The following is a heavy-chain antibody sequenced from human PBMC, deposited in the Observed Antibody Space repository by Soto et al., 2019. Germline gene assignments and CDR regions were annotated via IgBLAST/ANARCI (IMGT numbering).Heavy chain of an antibody. V-gene: IGHV4-59*01. CDR3: AREGRPTEFDY. CDR2: IYYSGST. Sequence: SETLSLTCAVSGGSISSYYWSWIRQPPWKGLGWIGYIYYSGSTNYNPSLKSRVTISVDTSKNQFSLKLSSVTAADTAVYYCAREGRPTEFDYWXQGTLVTVSS. J-gene: IGHJ4*02. CDR1: GGSISSYY.